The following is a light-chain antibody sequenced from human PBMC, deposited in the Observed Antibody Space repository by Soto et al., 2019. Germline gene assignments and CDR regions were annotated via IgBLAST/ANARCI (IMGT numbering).Light chain of an antibody. CDR3: QQYDSSSTWT. CDR1: QSVSSTY. V-gene: IGKV3-20*01. CDR2: GAS. Sequence: ELVLTQSPGTLSLSPGARATLSCRASQSVSSTYLAWYQHKPCQPPTLLIYGASSRVTGIPDTFSGSGSGTDFTLTISRLQPEDFPVYYCQQYDSSSTWTFGQGTKVEIK. J-gene: IGKJ1*01.